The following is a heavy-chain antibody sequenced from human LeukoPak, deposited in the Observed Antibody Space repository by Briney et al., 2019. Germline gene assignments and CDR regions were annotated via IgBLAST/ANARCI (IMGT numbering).Heavy chain of an antibody. V-gene: IGHV3-21*01. Sequence: GGSLRLSCAASGFTFSSYSMNWVRQAPGKGLEWVSSISSSSSYIYYADSVKGRFTISRDNAKNSLYLQMNSLRAEDTAVYYCARVGVVPAAIPVDGVDPWGQGTLVTVSS. CDR2: ISSSSSYI. CDR3: ARVGVVPAAIPVDGVDP. D-gene: IGHD2-2*02. CDR1: GFTFSSYS. J-gene: IGHJ5*02.